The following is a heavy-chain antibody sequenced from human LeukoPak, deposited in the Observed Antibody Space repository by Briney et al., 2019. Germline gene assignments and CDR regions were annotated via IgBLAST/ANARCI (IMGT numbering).Heavy chain of an antibody. V-gene: IGHV4-34*01. CDR1: GGSFSGYY. CDR2: INHSGST. D-gene: IGHD3-3*01. CDR3: ARGRASYDFWSGYHFDY. Sequence: SETLSLTCAVYGGSFSGYYWSWIRQPPGKGQEWIGEINHSGSTNYNPSLKSRVTISVDTSKNQFSLKLSSVTAADTAVYYCARGRASYDFWSGYHFDYWGQGTLVTVSS. J-gene: IGHJ4*02.